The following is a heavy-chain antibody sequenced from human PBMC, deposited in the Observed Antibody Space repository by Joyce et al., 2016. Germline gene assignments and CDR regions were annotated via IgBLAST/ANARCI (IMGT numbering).Heavy chain of an antibody. CDR3: ARRRGNYYDSSGYYLGYYFDY. Sequence: QVQLQESGPGLVKPSATLSLTCTVSGGSISSSRYYWVWIRQPPGEGLEWIGSIYYSGITYYNPSLKSRVTISVDTSKNQFSLKLSSVTAADTAVYYCARRRGNYYDSSGYYLGYYFDYWGQGTLVTVSS. CDR2: IYYSGIT. J-gene: IGHJ4*02. CDR1: GGSISSSRYY. D-gene: IGHD3-22*01. V-gene: IGHV4-39*01.